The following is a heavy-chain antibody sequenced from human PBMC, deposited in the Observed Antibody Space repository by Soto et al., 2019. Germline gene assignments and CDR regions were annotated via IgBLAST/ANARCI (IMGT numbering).Heavy chain of an antibody. J-gene: IGHJ6*02. V-gene: IGHV4-59*01. CDR3: ASSNIAAAGFYYYGMDV. CDR2: IYYSGSP. D-gene: IGHD6-13*01. Sequence: GVRQSPPGKGLEWMGYIYYSGSPNYNPSLKSRVTISVDTSKNQFSLKLSSVTAADTAVYYCASSNIAAAGFYYYGMDVWXRGTTVT.